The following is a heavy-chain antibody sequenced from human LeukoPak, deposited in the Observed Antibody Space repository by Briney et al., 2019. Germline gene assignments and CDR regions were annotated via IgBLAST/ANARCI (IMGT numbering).Heavy chain of an antibody. J-gene: IGHJ4*02. V-gene: IGHV4-59*01. CDR2: VYSSGNN. Sequence: SETLSLTCTVSGGSIGSFYWNWIRQPPGKGLEWIGYVYSSGNNNYNPSLKSRVIISVDTSKNQFSLKLSSVTAADTAVYYCARGGVLLGIDYWGQGTLVTVSS. D-gene: IGHD2-8*02. CDR1: GGSIGSFY. CDR3: ARGGVLLGIDY.